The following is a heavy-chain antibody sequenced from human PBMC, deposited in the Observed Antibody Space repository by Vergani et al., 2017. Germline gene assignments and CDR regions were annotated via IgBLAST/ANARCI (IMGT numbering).Heavy chain of an antibody. J-gene: IGHJ5*02. Sequence: QVQLQESGPGLVKPSETLSLTCTVSGGSISSYYWSWFRQPPGKGLEWIGYIYYGGSTNYNPSLKSRVTISVDTSKNQFSLKLSSVTAADTAVYYCAREKELYWFDPWGQGTLVTVSS. CDR2: IYYGGST. CDR3: AREKELYWFDP. D-gene: IGHD1-26*01. CDR1: GGSISSYY. V-gene: IGHV4-59*01.